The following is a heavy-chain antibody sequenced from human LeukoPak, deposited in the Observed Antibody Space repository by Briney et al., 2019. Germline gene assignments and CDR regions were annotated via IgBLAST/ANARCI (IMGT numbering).Heavy chain of an antibody. Sequence: NPSETLSLTCTVSGGSISIYHWSWIRQPPGKGLEWIAYISDIGSINYNPSLKSRVTISLDTSKNQFSLKLSSVTAADTAVYYCAGHHPRNTVDFWGQGTLVTVSS. CDR3: AGHHPRNTVDF. CDR2: ISDIGSI. D-gene: IGHD2/OR15-2a*01. J-gene: IGHJ4*02. V-gene: IGHV4-59*08. CDR1: GGSISIYH.